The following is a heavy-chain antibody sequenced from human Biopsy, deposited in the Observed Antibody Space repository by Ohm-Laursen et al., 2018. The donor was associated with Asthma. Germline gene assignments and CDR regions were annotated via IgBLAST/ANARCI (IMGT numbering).Heavy chain of an antibody. CDR3: ARHWNWGSFFDY. J-gene: IGHJ4*02. CDR1: GGSMSSSSYS. V-gene: IGHV4-39*01. CDR2: ISYTGNT. D-gene: IGHD7-27*01. Sequence: SETLSLTCTVSGGSMSSSSYSWGWIRQPPGKGLEWIGSISYTGNTDIPSLRSRVTLSVATSKNNFSLKLTSVTAADTAVFYCARHWNWGSFFDYWGQGMLVNVSS.